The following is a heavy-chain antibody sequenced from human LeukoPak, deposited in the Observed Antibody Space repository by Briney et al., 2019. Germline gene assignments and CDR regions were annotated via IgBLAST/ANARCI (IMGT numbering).Heavy chain of an antibody. Sequence: PGGSLRLSCAASGFTFSSYAMSWVRQAPGKGLEWVSAISGSGGSTYYADSVKGRFTISRDNSKNTLYLQMNSLRAEDTAVYYCAKDRYDYVWGSYRYFDYWGQGTLVTVSS. CDR1: GFTFSSYA. J-gene: IGHJ4*02. V-gene: IGHV3-23*01. D-gene: IGHD3-16*02. CDR2: ISGSGGST. CDR3: AKDRYDYVWGSYRYFDY.